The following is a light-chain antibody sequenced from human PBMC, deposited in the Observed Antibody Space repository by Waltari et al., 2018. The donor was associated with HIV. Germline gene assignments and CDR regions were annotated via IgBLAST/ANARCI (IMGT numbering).Light chain of an antibody. CDR3: CSYAGSSTWV. CDR2: DVS. V-gene: IGLV2-23*02. Sequence: QSALTQPASVSGSPGQSITISCTGTSSDVGSYNLVSWYQQHPGKAPKLMIYDVSKRPSGVSNRFSGSKSGNTASLTISWLQAEDEADYYCCSYAGSSTWVFGGGTKLTVL. CDR1: SSDVGSYNL. J-gene: IGLJ3*02.